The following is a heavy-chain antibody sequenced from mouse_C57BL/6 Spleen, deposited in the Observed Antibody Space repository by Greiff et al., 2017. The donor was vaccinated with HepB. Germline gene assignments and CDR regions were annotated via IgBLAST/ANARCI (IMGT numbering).Heavy chain of an antibody. J-gene: IGHJ2*01. CDR3: TRRYYDGDY. CDR1: GYTFTDYE. D-gene: IGHD1-1*01. Sequence: QVHVKQSGAELVRPGASVTLSCKASGYTFTDYEMHWVKQTPVHGLEWIGAFDPETGGTAYNQKFKGKAILTADKSSSTAYMELRSLTSEDSAVYYCTRRYYDGDYWGQGTTLTVSS. CDR2: FDPETGGT. V-gene: IGHV1-15*01.